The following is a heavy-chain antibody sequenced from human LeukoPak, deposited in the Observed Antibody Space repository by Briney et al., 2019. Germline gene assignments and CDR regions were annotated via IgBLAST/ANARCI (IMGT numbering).Heavy chain of an antibody. D-gene: IGHD2-15*01. CDR1: GYSFSTYW. Sequence: GESLKISCKGSGYSFSTYWIAWVRQMPGKGLEWMGIIFPGDSETKYRPSFQGRVTISADKSFNAAYLQWSSVEASDTAMYYCARLPYCSGDTCRNYFSDYWGQGTLVTVSS. J-gene: IGHJ4*02. V-gene: IGHV5-51*01. CDR3: ARLPYCSGDTCRNYFSDY. CDR2: IFPGDSET.